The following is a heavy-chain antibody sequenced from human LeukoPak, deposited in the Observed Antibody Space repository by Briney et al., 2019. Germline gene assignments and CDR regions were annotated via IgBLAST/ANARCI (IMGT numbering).Heavy chain of an antibody. V-gene: IGHV4-59*01. CDR3: ARESYDFWSGYPV. D-gene: IGHD3-3*01. CDR1: GGSISSYY. J-gene: IGHJ4*02. Sequence: SETLSPTCTVSGGSISSYYWSWIRQPPGKGLEWIGYIYYSGSTNYNPPLKSRVTISVDTSKNQFSLKLSSVTAADTAVYYCARESYDFWSGYPVWGQGTLVTVSS. CDR2: IYYSGST.